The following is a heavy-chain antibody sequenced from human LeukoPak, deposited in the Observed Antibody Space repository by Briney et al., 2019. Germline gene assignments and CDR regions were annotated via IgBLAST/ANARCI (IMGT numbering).Heavy chain of an antibody. CDR1: SYSISSGYY. D-gene: IGHD3-3*01. CDR3: ARGPHGETIFGVVLYWFDP. Sequence: PSETLSLTCTVSSYSISSGYYWGWIRQPPGKGLEWIGSIYHSGSAYYNPSLKSRVTVSVDTSKNQFSLKLNSVTAADTAVYYWARGPHGETIFGVVLYWFDPWGQGTLVTVFS. V-gene: IGHV4-38-2*02. CDR2: IYHSGSA. J-gene: IGHJ5*02.